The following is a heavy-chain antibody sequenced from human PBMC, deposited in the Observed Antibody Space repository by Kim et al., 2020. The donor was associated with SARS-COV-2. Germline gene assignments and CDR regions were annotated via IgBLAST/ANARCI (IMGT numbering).Heavy chain of an antibody. J-gene: IGHJ5*02. D-gene: IGHD6-13*01. V-gene: IGHV3-33*01. CDR1: GFTFSSYG. CDR3: ARDRIAAAGRRGLYWLDP. CDR2: IWYDGSNK. Sequence: GGSLRLSCAASGFTFSSYGMHWVRQAPGKGLEWVAVIWYDGSNKYYADSVKGRFTISRDNSKNTLYLQMNSLRAEDTAVYYCARDRIAAAGRRGLYWLDPWGQGTLVTVSS.